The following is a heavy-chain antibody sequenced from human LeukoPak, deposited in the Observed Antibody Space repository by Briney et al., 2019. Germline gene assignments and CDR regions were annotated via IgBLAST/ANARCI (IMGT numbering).Heavy chain of an antibody. J-gene: IGHJ5*02. Sequence: SETLSLTCTVSGGSISSSSYYWGWIRQPPGKGLEWIGSIYYSGSTYYNPSLKSRVPISVATSKNQFSLKLSSATAADTAVYYCARDSYYDSSGYYFGLPFDPWGQGTLVTVSS. CDR1: GGSISSSSYY. CDR3: ARDSYYDSSGYYFGLPFDP. D-gene: IGHD3-22*01. V-gene: IGHV4-39*07. CDR2: IYYSGST.